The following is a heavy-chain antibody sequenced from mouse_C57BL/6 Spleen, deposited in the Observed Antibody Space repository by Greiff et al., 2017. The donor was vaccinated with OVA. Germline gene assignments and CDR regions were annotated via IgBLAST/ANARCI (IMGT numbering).Heavy chain of an antibody. J-gene: IGHJ3*02. Sequence: EVQLQESGAELVRPGASVKLSCTASGFNIKDDYMHWVKQRPEQGLEWIGWIDPENGDTEYASKFQGKATITADTSSNTAYLQLSSLTSEDTAVYYCTTADYDGGPFGGWGQGTLVTVSA. CDR3: TTADYDGGPFGG. CDR2: IDPENGDT. V-gene: IGHV14-4*01. D-gene: IGHD2-4*01. CDR1: GFNIKDDY.